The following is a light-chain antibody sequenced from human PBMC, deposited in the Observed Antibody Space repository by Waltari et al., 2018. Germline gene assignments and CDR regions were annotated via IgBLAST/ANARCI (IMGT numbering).Light chain of an antibody. CDR1: QGISSY. Sequence: AIRMTQSPSSFSASTGDRVTITCRASQGISSYLAWYQQKPGKAPKLLIYAASTLQSGVPSRFSGSGSGTDFTLTISSLQAEDVAVYYCQQYYSTPWTFAQGTKVEIK. J-gene: IGKJ1*01. CDR2: AAS. V-gene: IGKV1-8*01. CDR3: QQYYSTPWT.